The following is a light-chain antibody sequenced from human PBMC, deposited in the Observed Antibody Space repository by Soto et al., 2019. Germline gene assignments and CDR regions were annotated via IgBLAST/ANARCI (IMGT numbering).Light chain of an antibody. V-gene: IGLV2-14*01. CDR3: SSYTITSTYV. CDR1: SSDVGGYNY. CDR2: EVS. J-gene: IGLJ1*01. Sequence: QSALTQPASVSGSPGQSITISCTGTSSDVGGYNYVSWYQQHPGKAPKLMIYEVSDRPSGVSNRFSGSKSGNTASLTISGLQAEDEADYHYSSYTITSTYVFGTGTKVTVL.